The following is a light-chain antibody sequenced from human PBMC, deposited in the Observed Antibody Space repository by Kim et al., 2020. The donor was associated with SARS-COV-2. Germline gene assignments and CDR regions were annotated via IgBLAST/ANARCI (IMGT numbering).Light chain of an antibody. CDR2: DTN. V-gene: IGLV1-51*01. J-gene: IGLJ2*01. CDR1: SSNIGNNL. CDR3: ATWHSSLSAVV. Sequence: GQKVTISCSGSSSNIGNNLVSWYQQFPGTTPKLLIYDTNKRPSGIPDRFSGSKSGTSATLDITGLHTGDEAVYYCATWHSSLSAVVFGGGTQLTVL.